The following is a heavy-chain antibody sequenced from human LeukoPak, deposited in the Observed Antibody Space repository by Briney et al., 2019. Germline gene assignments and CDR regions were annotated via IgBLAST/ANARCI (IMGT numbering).Heavy chain of an antibody. Sequence: GASVKVSCKASGYTFTGHQIHWVRQAPGQGLEWMGWINPNSGGTNSAQKFLGRVSMTRDTSISTVYMDLTSLRSDDTAVYYCARDSGSSGWDPTSFLDYWGRGTLVTVSS. CDR1: GYTFTGHQ. J-gene: IGHJ4*02. D-gene: IGHD6-19*01. V-gene: IGHV1-2*02. CDR2: INPNSGGT. CDR3: ARDSGSSGWDPTSFLDY.